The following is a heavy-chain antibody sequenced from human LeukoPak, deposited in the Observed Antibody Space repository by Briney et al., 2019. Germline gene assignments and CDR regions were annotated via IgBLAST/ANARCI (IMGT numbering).Heavy chain of an antibody. Sequence: PGGSLRLSCAASGFTFSSYNMNWVRQAPAKGLEWVSYISSSGSTAYYADSVKGRFTISRDNARNSLYLQGSSLRDEDTAIYYCAKDRWGGVFDIWGQGTMVTVSS. D-gene: IGHD3-16*01. CDR3: AKDRWGGVFDI. J-gene: IGHJ3*02. CDR1: GFTFSSYN. CDR2: ISSSGSTA. V-gene: IGHV3-48*02.